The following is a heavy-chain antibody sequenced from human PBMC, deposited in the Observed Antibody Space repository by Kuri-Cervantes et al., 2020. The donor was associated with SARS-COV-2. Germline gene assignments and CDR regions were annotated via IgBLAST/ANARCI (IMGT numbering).Heavy chain of an antibody. CDR3: AKGDSGSYLGASGYFDY. J-gene: IGHJ4*02. CDR2: ISSSSSYM. Sequence: GESLKISCAASGFIFSSYSMNWVRQAPGKGLEWVSSISSSSSYMYYADSVKGRFTISRDNSKNTLYLQMNSLRAEDTAVYYCAKGDSGSYLGASGYFDYWGQGNLV. V-gene: IGHV3-21*01. D-gene: IGHD1-26*01. CDR1: GFIFSSYS.